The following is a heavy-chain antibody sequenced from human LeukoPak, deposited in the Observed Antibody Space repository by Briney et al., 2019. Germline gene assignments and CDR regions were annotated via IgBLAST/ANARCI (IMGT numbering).Heavy chain of an antibody. V-gene: IGHV1-2*02. J-gene: IGHJ4*02. CDR1: GYTFTTYH. D-gene: IGHD5-24*01. CDR2: INSNSGGT. CDR3: AISVEMAAMPSYDY. Sequence: ASVKVSCKASGYTFTTYHMHWVRQAPGQGLEWMGRINSNSGGTNYAQKFQGRVTMTRDTSIRTAYVELSRLTSDDTAVYYCAISVEMAAMPSYDYWGQGTLVTVSS.